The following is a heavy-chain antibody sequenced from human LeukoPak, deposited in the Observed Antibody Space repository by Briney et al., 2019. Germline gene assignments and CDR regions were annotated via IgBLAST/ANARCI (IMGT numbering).Heavy chain of an antibody. J-gene: IGHJ3*02. V-gene: IGHV4-59*08. CDR2: ISYSGTT. D-gene: IGHD5-24*01. Sequence: ASETLSLTCTVSGGSISNYYWSWIRQPPGKGLEWIGYISYSGTTNYNTSLQSRVTISVDTSKSQFSLKLSSVTAADTAVYYCARHMARSTSDIWGQGTMVTVSS. CDR3: ARHMARSTSDI. CDR1: GGSISNYY.